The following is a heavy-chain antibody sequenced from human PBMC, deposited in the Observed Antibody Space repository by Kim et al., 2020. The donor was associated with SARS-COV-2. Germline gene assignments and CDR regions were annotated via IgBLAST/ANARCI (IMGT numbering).Heavy chain of an antibody. D-gene: IGHD4-4*01. CDR3: ARHVRRCLHLRPRNFDY. J-gene: IGHJ4*02. CDR2: IYYSGST. V-gene: IGHV4-39*01. Sequence: SETLSLTCTVSGGSISSSSYYWGWIRQPPGKGLECIGNIYYSGSTYYNPSLTSRVTISVDTSKHQFSLKLSSVTAADTAVYYCARHVRRCLHLRPRNFDYWGQGTLVTVSS. CDR1: GGSISSSSYY.